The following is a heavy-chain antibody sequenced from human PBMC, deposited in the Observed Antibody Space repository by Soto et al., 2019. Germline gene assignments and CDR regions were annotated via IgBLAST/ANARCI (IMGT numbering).Heavy chain of an antibody. CDR1: GGSISSSDW. CDR3: ARDLSYYDSSGYYFYYYGMDV. V-gene: IGHV4-4*02. Sequence: SETLSLTCAVSGGSISSSDWGSWGRQPPGKGLEWIGGVYHSGSTNYNPSLKSRVTISVDKSKNQFSLKLSSVTAADTAVYYCARDLSYYDSSGYYFYYYGMDVWGQGTTVT. CDR2: VYHSGST. D-gene: IGHD3-22*01. J-gene: IGHJ6*02.